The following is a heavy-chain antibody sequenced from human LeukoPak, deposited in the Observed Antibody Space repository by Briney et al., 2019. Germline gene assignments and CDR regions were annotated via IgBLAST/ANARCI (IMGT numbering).Heavy chain of an antibody. CDR2: IDPSDSYT. CDR1: GYTFTSYW. CDR3: ARHSHYDFWSGYLDY. J-gene: IGHJ4*02. Sequence: GESLKISCKGSGYTFTSYWISWVRQMPGKGLEWMGKIDPSDSYTTYNPSFQGHVTISADKSTSAAYLQWSSLKASDTAMYYCARHSHYDFWSGYLDYWGQGTLVTVSS. V-gene: IGHV5-10-1*01. D-gene: IGHD3-3*01.